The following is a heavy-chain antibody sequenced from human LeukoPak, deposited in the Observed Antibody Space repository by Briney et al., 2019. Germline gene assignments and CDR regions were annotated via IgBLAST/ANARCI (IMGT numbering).Heavy chain of an antibody. V-gene: IGHV1-8*01. CDR2: INPNSGNT. J-gene: IGHJ4*02. Sequence: ASVKVSCKASGYTFTSYDINWVRQATGQGLEWVGRINPNSGNTGYAQKFQGRVTMTRNTSITTAYMELSSLRSEDTAIYYCARGHDFDYWGQGTLVTVSS. CDR1: GYTFTSYD. CDR3: ARGHDFDY.